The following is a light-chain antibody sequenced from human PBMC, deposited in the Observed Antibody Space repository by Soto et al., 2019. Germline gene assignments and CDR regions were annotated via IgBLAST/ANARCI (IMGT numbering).Light chain of an antibody. V-gene: IGKV3-20*01. Sequence: EIVLTQSPGTLSLSPGERATLSCRASQSVSNYLAWYHQKPGQAPRLLIYGASSRATGIPDRFSGSGYGTAGTLTTSRLEPEDGAVYYGQQYGTSPPTFGQGTKVDIK. CDR1: QSVSNY. CDR2: GAS. J-gene: IGKJ1*01. CDR3: QQYGTSPPT.